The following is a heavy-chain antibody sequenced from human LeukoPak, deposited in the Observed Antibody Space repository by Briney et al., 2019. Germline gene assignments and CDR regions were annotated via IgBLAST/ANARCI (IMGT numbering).Heavy chain of an antibody. CDR1: GFTFSSYA. J-gene: IGHJ4*02. V-gene: IGHV3-23*01. CDR2: ISGSGGST. Sequence: PGGSLRLSCAASGFTFSSYAMSWVRQAPGKGLEWVSAISGSGGSTYYADSVKGRFTISRDNSKNTLYLQMNSLRAEDTAVYYCARDSLSPPQGDSWGQGTLVTVSS. CDR3: ARDSLSPPQGDS. D-gene: IGHD2/OR15-2a*01.